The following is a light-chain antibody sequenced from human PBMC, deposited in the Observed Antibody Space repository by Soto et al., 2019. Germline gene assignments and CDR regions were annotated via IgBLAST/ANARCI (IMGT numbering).Light chain of an antibody. CDR1: SSGGGNSNG. J-gene: IGLJ1*01. V-gene: IGLV2-18*02. CDR3: SSYTSSSTYV. CDR2: DVN. Sequence: QSVLTQPPSVSGSPGQSVAISCTGTSSGGGNSNGVSWYHQPPGTAPKLMIYDVNNRPSGVPDRFSGSKSGNTASLTISGLQAEDEGDYYCSSYTSSSTYVFGTGTKVTVL.